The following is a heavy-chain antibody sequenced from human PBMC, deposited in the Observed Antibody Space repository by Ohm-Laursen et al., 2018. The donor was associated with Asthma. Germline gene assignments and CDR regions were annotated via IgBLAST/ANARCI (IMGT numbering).Heavy chain of an antibody. V-gene: IGHV3-30-3*01. Sequence: SLRLSCAASGFTFSSYAMHWVRQAPGKGLEWVAVISYDGSNKYYADSVKGRFTISRDNSKNTLYLQMNSLRAEDTAVYYCARDLAGAYGMDVWGQGTTVTVSS. J-gene: IGHJ6*02. D-gene: IGHD3-10*01. CDR3: ARDLAGAYGMDV. CDR2: ISYDGSNK. CDR1: GFTFSSYA.